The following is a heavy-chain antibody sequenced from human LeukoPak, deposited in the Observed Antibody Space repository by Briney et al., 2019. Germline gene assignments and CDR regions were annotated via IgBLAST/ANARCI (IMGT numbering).Heavy chain of an antibody. CDR2: ISAYNGNT. V-gene: IGHV1-18*01. CDR1: GYTFTSYG. J-gene: IGHJ3*02. CDR3: ARDEDYGDYGVAAFDI. Sequence: ASVKVSCKASGYTFTSYGISWVRQAPGQGLEWVGWISAYNGNTNYAQKLQGRVTMTTDTSTSTAYMELRSLRSDDTAVYYCARDEDYGDYGVAAFDIWGQGTMVTVSS. D-gene: IGHD4-17*01.